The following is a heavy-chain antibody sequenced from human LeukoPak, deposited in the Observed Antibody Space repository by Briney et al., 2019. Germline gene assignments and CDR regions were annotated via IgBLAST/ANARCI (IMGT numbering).Heavy chain of an antibody. V-gene: IGHV4-34*01. CDR2: INHSGST. CDR1: GGSFSNYY. Sequence: PSETLSLTCAVYGGSFSNYYWTCIRQPPGKGLEWIGEINHSGSTNYNPSLKSRVTISVDTSKNQFSLKLSSVTAADTAVYYCAREDGFGSYPYSQEFDYWGQGTLVTVSS. J-gene: IGHJ4*02. D-gene: IGHD1-26*01. CDR3: AREDGFGSYPYSQEFDY.